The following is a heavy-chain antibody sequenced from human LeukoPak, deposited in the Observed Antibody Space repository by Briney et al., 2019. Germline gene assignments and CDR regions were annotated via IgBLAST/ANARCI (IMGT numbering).Heavy chain of an antibody. CDR3: ARPLVGAAFDY. V-gene: IGHV3-30-3*01. Sequence: GRSLRLSRAASGFTFSSYAMHWVRQAPGKGLEWVAVISYDGSNKYYADSVKGRFTISRDNSKNTLYLQMNSLRAEDTAVYYCARPLVGAAFDYWGQGTLVTVSS. J-gene: IGHJ4*02. CDR1: GFTFSSYA. D-gene: IGHD1-26*01. CDR2: ISYDGSNK.